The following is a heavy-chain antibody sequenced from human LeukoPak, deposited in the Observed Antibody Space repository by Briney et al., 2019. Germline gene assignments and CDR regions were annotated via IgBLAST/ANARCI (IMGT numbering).Heavy chain of an antibody. V-gene: IGHV1-69*05. CDR2: IIPIFGTA. CDR3: VRGIWTSHTVGYYFDN. CDR1: GGTFSSYA. D-gene: IGHD6-13*01. Sequence: GASVKVSCKASGGTFSSYAISWVRQAPGQGLEWMGGIIPIFGTANYAQKFQGRVTITRDTSATTAYMELSSLISEDMAVYYCVRGIWTSHTVGYYFDNWGQGTLVTVSS. J-gene: IGHJ4*02.